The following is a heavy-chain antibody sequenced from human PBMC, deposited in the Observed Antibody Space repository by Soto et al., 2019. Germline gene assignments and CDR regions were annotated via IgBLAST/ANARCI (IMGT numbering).Heavy chain of an antibody. D-gene: IGHD3-10*01. J-gene: IGHJ4*02. Sequence: PSETLSLTCAVSGASISSYYWNWIRQAPGKGLEWIGNIWYSGTSNYNPSLKSRVTISLDTSKNLFSLMLTSVTAADTAVYYCVKDHGTAMIRGGLDSWGQGALVTVSS. CDR1: GASISSYY. V-gene: IGHV4-59*01. CDR3: VKDHGTAMIRGGLDS. CDR2: IWYSGTS.